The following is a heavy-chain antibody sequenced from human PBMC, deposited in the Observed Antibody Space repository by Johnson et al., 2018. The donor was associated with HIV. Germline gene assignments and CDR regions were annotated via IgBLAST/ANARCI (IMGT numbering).Heavy chain of an antibody. CDR1: GFTFSNYA. J-gene: IGHJ3*02. CDR2: ISYDGSNK. CDR3: ARGLYRGAGPQDAFDI. D-gene: IGHD6-19*01. Sequence: QVQLVESGGGVVQPGRSLRLSCAASGFTFSNYAMHWVRHAPGKGLEWVAVISYDGSNKYYADSVKGRFTISRDNSKNTLYLQMHSLRAEDTAVYYCARGLYRGAGPQDAFDIWGQGTMVTVSS. V-gene: IGHV3-30-3*01.